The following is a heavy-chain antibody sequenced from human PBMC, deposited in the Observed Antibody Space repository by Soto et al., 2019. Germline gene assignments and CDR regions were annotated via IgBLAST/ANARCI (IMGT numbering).Heavy chain of an antibody. CDR3: APSPRYCSGASCYYFDY. J-gene: IGHJ4*02. Sequence: GGSLRLSCAASGFTFSSFAMSWVRQTPGKGLEWVSTISDNGGSTYYADYVKGRFTISRDNYKNTLYLQMNSLRAEDTAVYYCAPSPRYCSGASCYYFDYWCQGTLVTVSS. V-gene: IGHV3-23*01. CDR2: ISDNGGST. CDR1: GFTFSSFA. D-gene: IGHD2-15*01.